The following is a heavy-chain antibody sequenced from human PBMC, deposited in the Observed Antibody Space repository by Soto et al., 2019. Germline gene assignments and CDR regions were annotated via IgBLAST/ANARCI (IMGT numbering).Heavy chain of an antibody. CDR3: AKPPYNWNDGAFAI. D-gene: IGHD1-1*01. CDR2: ISGSGGST. CDR1: GFTFSSYA. Sequence: EVQLLESGGGLVQPGGSLRLSCAASGFTFSSYAMSWVRQAPGKGLEWVAAISGSGGSTYYADSVKGRFTISRDNSKNTLYLQMNSLRAEDRAGYYCAKPPYNWNDGAFAIWGQGTMVTVSS. J-gene: IGHJ3*02. V-gene: IGHV3-23*01.